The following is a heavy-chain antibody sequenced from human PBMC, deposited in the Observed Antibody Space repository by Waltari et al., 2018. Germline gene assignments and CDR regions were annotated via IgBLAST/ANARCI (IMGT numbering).Heavy chain of an antibody. V-gene: IGHV1-69*01. CDR2: IIPVFRTT. J-gene: IGHJ3*01. Sequence: QVQLVQPGAQVKKPGSSLKVSCKSSGGAFSTFAPPWVRPAPGQGPEWLGGIIPVFRTTDYPQKFQGRVTITADESTSTAFLELNSLRSEDTAVYYCARVGYCIGNNCLTGALDVWGQGTMVTVSS. CDR3: ARVGYCIGNNCLTGALDV. D-gene: IGHD2-15*01. CDR1: GGAFSTFA.